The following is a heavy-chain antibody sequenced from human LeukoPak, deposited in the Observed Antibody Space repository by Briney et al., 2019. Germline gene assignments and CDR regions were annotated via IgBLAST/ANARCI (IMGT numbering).Heavy chain of an antibody. J-gene: IGHJ4*02. V-gene: IGHV1-2*02. CDR3: VRGVVKGNNRFQP. Sequence: ASVKVSCKASGYTFTGYYIHWVRQAPGQGLEWMGWINPNSGGTNYARKFQGRVTMTRDTSISTAYMDLSRLRSDDTAVYYCVRGVVKGNNRFQPWGQGPLVTVSS. CDR1: GYTFTGYY. CDR2: INPNSGGT. D-gene: IGHD3-3*01.